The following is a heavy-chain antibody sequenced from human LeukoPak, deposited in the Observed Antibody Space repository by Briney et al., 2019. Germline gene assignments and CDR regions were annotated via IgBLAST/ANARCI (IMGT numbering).Heavy chain of an antibody. J-gene: IGHJ4*02. D-gene: IGHD5-18*01. CDR3: ARGRGYNYIY. V-gene: IGHV3-7*03. Sequence: PGGSLRLSYAASGFTLSSYWMSWVRQAPGKGLEWVAKIKEDGSEKYYGDSVKGRFTVSRDNAKNSLCLQMNSLRAEDTALYFCARGRGYNYIYWGQGTLVTVSS. CDR1: GFTLSSYW. CDR2: IKEDGSEK.